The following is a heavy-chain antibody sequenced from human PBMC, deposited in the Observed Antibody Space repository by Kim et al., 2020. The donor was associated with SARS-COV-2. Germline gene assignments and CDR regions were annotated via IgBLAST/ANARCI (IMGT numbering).Heavy chain of an antibody. CDR3: AKVSSGWVGATNDY. D-gene: IGHD1-26*01. V-gene: IGHV3-23*01. J-gene: IGHJ4*02. Sequence: AGSVKGRFTISRDNSKNTLYLQMNSLRAEDTAVYYCAKVSSGWVGATNDYWGQGTLVTVSS.